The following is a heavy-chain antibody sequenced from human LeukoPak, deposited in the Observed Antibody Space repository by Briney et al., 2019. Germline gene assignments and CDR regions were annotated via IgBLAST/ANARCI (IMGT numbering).Heavy chain of an antibody. V-gene: IGHV4-4*09. Sequence: SETLSLTCTVSGGSISTYYWSWIRQPPGKGLEWIGYIYTTESTNYNPSLKSRVTISVDTSKNQFSLMLSSVTAADTAYYYCARRRTTGTTGYFDYWGQGILVTVSS. CDR2: IYTTEST. J-gene: IGHJ4*02. CDR3: ARRRTTGTTGYFDY. CDR1: GGSISTYY. D-gene: IGHD1-1*01.